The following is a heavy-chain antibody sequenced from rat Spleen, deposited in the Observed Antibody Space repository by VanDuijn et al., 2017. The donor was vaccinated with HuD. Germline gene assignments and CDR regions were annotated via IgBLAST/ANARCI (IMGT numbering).Heavy chain of an antibody. V-gene: IGHV5-58*01. J-gene: IGHJ2*01. Sequence: EVQLVATGGGLVQPGRSLKLSCVASGFTFSSYWMYWIRQAPGKGLEWVSSINPDGGRTYYPDSVKGRFTISRDNAKNTQYLQMDSLRSEDTATYYCARHDYSSSYFDYWGHGVMVTVSS. D-gene: IGHD1-2*01. CDR1: GFTFSSYW. CDR3: ARHDYSSSYFDY. CDR2: INPDGGRT.